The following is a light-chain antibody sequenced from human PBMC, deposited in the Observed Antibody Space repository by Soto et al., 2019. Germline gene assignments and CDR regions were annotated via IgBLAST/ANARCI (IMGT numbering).Light chain of an antibody. J-gene: IGLJ2*01. Sequence: QSALTQPASVSGSPGQSITISCTGSSSDVGDYNYVSWYQQHPGKAPKLMIYEVNNRPSGVSDRFSGSKSGNTASLTISGLQAEDEADYYCSSYTSSSTSVIFGRGTKLTVL. CDR3: SSYTSSSTSVI. V-gene: IGLV2-14*01. CDR1: SSDVGDYNY. CDR2: EVN.